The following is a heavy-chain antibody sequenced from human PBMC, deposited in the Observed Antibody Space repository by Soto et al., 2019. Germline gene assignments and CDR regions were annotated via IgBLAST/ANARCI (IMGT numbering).Heavy chain of an antibody. CDR2: INHSGST. CDR1: GGSFSGYY. Sequence: SETLSLTCAVYGGSFSGYYWSWIRQPPGKGLEWIGEINHSGSTNYNPSLKSRVTISVDTSKNQFSLKLSSVTAADTAVYYCARDGSGSYKLRYYYMDVWGKGTTVTVSS. V-gene: IGHV4-34*01. J-gene: IGHJ6*03. D-gene: IGHD3-10*01. CDR3: ARDGSGSYKLRYYYMDV.